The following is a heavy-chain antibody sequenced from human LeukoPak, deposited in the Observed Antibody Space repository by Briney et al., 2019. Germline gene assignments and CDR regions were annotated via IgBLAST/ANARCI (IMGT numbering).Heavy chain of an antibody. V-gene: IGHV3-33*01. D-gene: IGHD2-21*02. CDR1: GFIFSTCG. CDR2: IWYDGSKQ. Sequence: GSLRLSCAASGFIFSTCGMHWVRQAPGKGLEWVADIWYDGSKQHYVDSVKGRFTISRDDSKSPLYLQMNSLRAEDTAVYYCAVGSGPRALIVVVTRAYYFDYWGQGTLVTVSS. J-gene: IGHJ4*02. CDR3: AVGSGPRALIVVVTRAYYFDY.